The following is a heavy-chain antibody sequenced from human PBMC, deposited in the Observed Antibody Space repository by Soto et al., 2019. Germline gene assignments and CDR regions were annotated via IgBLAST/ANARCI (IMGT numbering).Heavy chain of an antibody. Sequence: QITLKESGPTLVRPTQTLTLTCTFSGFSLSTSGVGVGWIRQPPGKALEWLALIYWDDDKRYSPSLKSRLTIPKDTSKNQVVLTMTNMDPVDTATYYCAHSRCGGDCLQSYSSHYYYGMDVWGQGTTDTVSS. CDR3: AHSRCGGDCLQSYSSHYYYGMDV. CDR1: GFSLSTSGVG. CDR2: IYWDDDK. D-gene: IGHD2-21*02. J-gene: IGHJ6*02. V-gene: IGHV2-5*02.